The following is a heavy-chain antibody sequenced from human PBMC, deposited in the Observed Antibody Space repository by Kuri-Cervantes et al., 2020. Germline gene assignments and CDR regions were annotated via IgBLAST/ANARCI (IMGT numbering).Heavy chain of an antibody. CDR1: GYTFTDYY. Sequence: ASVKVSCKASGYTFTDYYMHWVRQAPGQGLEWMAMINPSGGSTTYAQKFQGRVTMTTDTSTSTVYMEPNSLTSEDTAVYYCAREGRGGNYYMDVWGKGTTVTVSS. CDR3: AREGRGGNYYMDV. V-gene: IGHV1-46*01. CDR2: INPSGGST. J-gene: IGHJ6*03.